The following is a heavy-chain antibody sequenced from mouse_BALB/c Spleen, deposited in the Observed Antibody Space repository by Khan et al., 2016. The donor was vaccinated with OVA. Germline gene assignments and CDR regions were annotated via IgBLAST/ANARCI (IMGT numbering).Heavy chain of an antibody. J-gene: IGHJ3*01. V-gene: IGHV5-6-5*01. CDR1: GFTFSNYA. Sequence: EVELVESGGGLVQPGGSLKLSCEGSGFTFSNYAMSWVRQTPERRLEWVASISSGGNTYYSVSVKGRFTISSDNARNFLYLQMSSLRSEDTAMYFWARDYWFTYWGQGTLVTVSA. CDR3: ARDYWFTY. CDR2: ISSGGNT.